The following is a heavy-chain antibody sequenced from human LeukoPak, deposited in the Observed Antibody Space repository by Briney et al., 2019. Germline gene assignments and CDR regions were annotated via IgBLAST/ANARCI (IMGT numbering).Heavy chain of an antibody. V-gene: IGHV1-2*02. CDR1: GYTFTGYY. J-gene: IGHJ6*03. CDR3: ARALVATIQPREKPRYYYYYYIDV. Sequence: ASVKVSCKASGYTFTGYYMHWVRQAPGQGLEWMGWINPNSGGTNYAQKFQGRVTMTRDTSISTAYMELSRLRSDDTAVYYCARALVATIQPREKPRYYYYYYIDVWGKGTTVTVSS. D-gene: IGHD5-12*01. CDR2: INPNSGGT.